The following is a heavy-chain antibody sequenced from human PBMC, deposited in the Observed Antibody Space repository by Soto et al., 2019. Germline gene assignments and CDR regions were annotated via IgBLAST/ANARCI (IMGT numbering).Heavy chain of an antibody. Sequence: QVQLVESGGGVVQPGRSLRLSCAASGFTFSSYAMHWVRQAPGKGLEWVAVISYDGSNKYYADSVKGRFTISRDNSKNTLYLQMNSLRAEDTAVYYCAREYSYGPYNWFDPWGQGTLVTVSS. J-gene: IGHJ5*02. V-gene: IGHV3-30-3*01. D-gene: IGHD5-18*01. CDR2: ISYDGSNK. CDR1: GFTFSSYA. CDR3: AREYSYGPYNWFDP.